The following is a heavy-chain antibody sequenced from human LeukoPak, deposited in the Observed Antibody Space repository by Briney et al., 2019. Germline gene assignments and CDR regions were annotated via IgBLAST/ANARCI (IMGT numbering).Heavy chain of an antibody. J-gene: IGHJ5*02. Sequence: AASVKVSCKTSGYTFASYGINWVRQAPGQGLEWMGWISAANGNTNYAQKLQGRVTMTTDTSTSTAYMELRSLRSDDTAVYYCARVGATSWFDPWGQGTLVTVSS. CDR1: GYTFASYG. CDR3: ARVGATSWFDP. CDR2: ISAANGNT. V-gene: IGHV1-18*01. D-gene: IGHD1-26*01.